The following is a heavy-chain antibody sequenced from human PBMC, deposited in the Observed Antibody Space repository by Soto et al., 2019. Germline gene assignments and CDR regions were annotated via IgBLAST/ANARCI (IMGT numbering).Heavy chain of an antibody. J-gene: IGHJ4*02. CDR2: ISYDGSNK. D-gene: IGHD3-22*01. CDR1: GFTFSSYA. Sequence: QVQLVESGGGVVQPGRSLRLSCAASGFTFSSYAMHWVRQAPGKGLEWVAVISYDGSNKYYADSVKGRFTISRDNSKNTMYLQMNSLRAEDTAVYYCARSSMLYDSSGYQDYWGQGTLVTVSS. V-gene: IGHV3-30-3*01. CDR3: ARSSMLYDSSGYQDY.